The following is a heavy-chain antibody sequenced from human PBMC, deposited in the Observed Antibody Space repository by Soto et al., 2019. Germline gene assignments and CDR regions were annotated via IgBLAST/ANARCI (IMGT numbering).Heavy chain of an antibody. V-gene: IGHV3-7*05. CDR2: INQHGTEK. Sequence: VHLVESGGDLVPPGGSLRLSCVASGFNFSNYWMTWARQAPGKGLEWVANINQHGTEKFYVDSVEGRFSISRDNAYHSVYLQMNSLRAEDTAIYYCATDILDYWGQGTSVTVSS. CDR3: ATDILDY. CDR1: GFNFSNYW. J-gene: IGHJ4*02.